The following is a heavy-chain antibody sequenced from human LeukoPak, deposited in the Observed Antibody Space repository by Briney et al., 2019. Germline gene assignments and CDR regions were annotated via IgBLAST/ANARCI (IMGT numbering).Heavy chain of an antibody. J-gene: IGHJ5*02. CDR1: GFTFDDYG. Sequence: GGSLRLSCAASGFTFDDYGMSWVRQAPGKGLEWVSGINWNGGSTGYADSVKGRFTISRDNAKNSPYLQMNSLRAEDTALYHCARVVATIYLGQFDPWGQGTLVTVSS. D-gene: IGHD5-12*01. CDR3: ARVVATIYLGQFDP. CDR2: INWNGGST. V-gene: IGHV3-20*01.